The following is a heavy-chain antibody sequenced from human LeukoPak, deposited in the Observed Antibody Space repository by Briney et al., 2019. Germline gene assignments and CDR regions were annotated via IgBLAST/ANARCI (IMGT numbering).Heavy chain of an antibody. V-gene: IGHV3-7*01. Sequence: GGSLRLSCAASGFTFSSYWMSWVRQAPGKGLEWVANIKQDGSEKYYVDSVKGRFTISRDNAKNSLYLQMNSLRAEDTAVYYCASDLMGYYFDYWGQGTLVTVSS. CDR1: GFTFSSYW. D-gene: IGHD2-8*01. CDR3: ASDLMGYYFDY. CDR2: IKQDGSEK. J-gene: IGHJ4*02.